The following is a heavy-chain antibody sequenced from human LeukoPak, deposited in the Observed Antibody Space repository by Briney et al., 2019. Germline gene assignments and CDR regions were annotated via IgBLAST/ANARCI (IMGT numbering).Heavy chain of an antibody. V-gene: IGHV3-7*01. CDR2: IKQDGTET. J-gene: IGHJ4*02. Sequence: WGSLGLSCAASGFTFSGYWMSWVRQAPGKGLEWVANIKQDGTETYYVDSVKGRFTISRDNAKNSLYLQMNSLRAEDTAVYYCARERIFSYWGQGTLVTVSS. CDR3: ARERIFSY. CDR1: GFTFSGYW.